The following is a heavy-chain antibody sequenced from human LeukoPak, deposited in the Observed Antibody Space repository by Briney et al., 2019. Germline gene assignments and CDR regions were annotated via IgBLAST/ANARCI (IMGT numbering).Heavy chain of an antibody. J-gene: IGHJ6*02. CDR3: ARGLWCMDV. V-gene: IGHV4-34*01. Sequence: SETLSLTCAVYGGSFSGYYWSWIRQPPGKGLEWIGEINHSGSTNYNPSLKSRVTISVDTSKNQFSLMLSSVTAADTAVYYCARGLWCMDVWGQGTTVTVSS. CDR1: GGSFSGYY. D-gene: IGHD2-21*01. CDR2: INHSGST.